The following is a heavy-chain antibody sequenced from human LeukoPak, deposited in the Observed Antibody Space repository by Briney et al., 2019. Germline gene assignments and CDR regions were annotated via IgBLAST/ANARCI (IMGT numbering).Heavy chain of an antibody. CDR2: INAGNGNT. D-gene: IGHD2-2*01. CDR3: ARDGWPGQLLSVAYFDY. CDR1: GYTFTSYA. J-gene: IGHJ4*02. Sequence: ASVKVSCKASGYTFTSYAMHWVRQALGQRLEWMGWINAGNGNTKYSQKFQGRVTITRDTSASTAYMELSSLRSEDTAVYYCARDGWPGQLLSVAYFDYWGQGTLVTVSS. V-gene: IGHV1-3*01.